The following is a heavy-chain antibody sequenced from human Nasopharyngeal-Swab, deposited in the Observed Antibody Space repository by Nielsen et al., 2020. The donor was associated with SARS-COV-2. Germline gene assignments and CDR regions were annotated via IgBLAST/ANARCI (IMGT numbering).Heavy chain of an antibody. CDR3: ARGLGGFGGY. CDR2: INTDGRRT. Sequence: GSLRLSCAASGFSLSTFWMHWVRQVPGEGLVWVSRINTDGRRTNYAESVKGRFTISRDNVKNMLYLQMNNLRPEDTAVYYCARGLGGFGGYWGQGTLATVSS. J-gene: IGHJ4*02. D-gene: IGHD4-23*01. CDR1: GFSLSTFW. V-gene: IGHV3-74*01.